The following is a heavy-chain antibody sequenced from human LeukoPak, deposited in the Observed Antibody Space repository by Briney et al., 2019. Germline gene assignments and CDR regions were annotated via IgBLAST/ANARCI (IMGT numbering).Heavy chain of an antibody. D-gene: IGHD3-10*01. Sequence: GGSLRLSCAASGFTFSSYWMHWVRQAPGKGLVWVSRINSDGSSTSYADSVKGRFTISRDNAKNTLYLQMNSLRAEDTAVDYCARDRVYYYGSGSYWGPDYWGQGTLVTVSS. CDR3: ARDRVYYYGSGSYWGPDY. CDR1: GFTFSSYW. CDR2: INSDGSST. J-gene: IGHJ4*02. V-gene: IGHV3-74*01.